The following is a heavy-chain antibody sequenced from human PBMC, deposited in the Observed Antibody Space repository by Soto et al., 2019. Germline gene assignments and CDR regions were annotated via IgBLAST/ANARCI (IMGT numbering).Heavy chain of an antibody. CDR3: ARAPLYFDFRRGPNWFDP. V-gene: IGHV4-31*03. CDR1: GGSISSGGYY. CDR2: IYYSGST. J-gene: IGHJ5*02. D-gene: IGHD3-3*01. Sequence: SETLSLTCTVSGGSISSGGYYWSWIRQNPGKGLEWIGYIYYSGSTYYNPSLKSRVTISVDTSKNQFSLKLSSVTAADTAVYYCARAPLYFDFRRGPNWFDPRGQGTLVTVSS.